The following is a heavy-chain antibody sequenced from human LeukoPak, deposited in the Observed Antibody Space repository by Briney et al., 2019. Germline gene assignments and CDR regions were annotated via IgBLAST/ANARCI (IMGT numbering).Heavy chain of an antibody. J-gene: IGHJ4*02. CDR2: IYLRGNT. D-gene: IGHD4-17*01. V-gene: IGHV4-4*02. CDR1: GFTFSSYAM. CDR3: ARGTITTVTDS. Sequence: PGGSLRLSCAASGFTFSSYAMSWVRQAPGKGLEWVGEIYLRGNTNYNPSLESRATISVDESKTQLSLRLESVTAADTAVYYCARGTITTVTDSWGPGTLVTVSS.